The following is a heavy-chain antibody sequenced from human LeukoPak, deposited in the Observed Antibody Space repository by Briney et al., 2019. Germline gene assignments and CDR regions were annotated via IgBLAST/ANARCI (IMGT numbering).Heavy chain of an antibody. D-gene: IGHD6-13*01. V-gene: IGHV3-48*03. CDR3: ARNLVSPAAAGPYYYNYYGRDV. Sequence: PGGSLRLSCAASGFTFSSYEMNWVRQAPGKGLEWVSYISSSGSTIYYADSVKGRFTISRDNAKNSLYLQMNSLRAEDTAVYYCARNLVSPAAAGPYYYNYYGRDVGAQGTRVTVS. J-gene: IGHJ6*02. CDR1: GFTFSSYE. CDR2: ISSSGSTI.